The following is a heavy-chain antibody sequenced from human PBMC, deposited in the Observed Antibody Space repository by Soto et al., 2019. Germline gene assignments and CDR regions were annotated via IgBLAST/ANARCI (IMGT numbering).Heavy chain of an antibody. CDR2: INQDGSST. CDR1: GFTFSSHW. V-gene: IGHV3-74*01. D-gene: IGHD2-2*01. CDR3: AGSSSSWFFQS. J-gene: IGHJ1*01. Sequence: PGGSLRLSCAASGFTFSSHWMHWVRQAPGKGLVWVSRINQDGSSTRYADSVEGRFTISRDNAKNTLYLEMTSLRVEDTAVYYCAGSSSSWFFQSWGQGSLVTVSS.